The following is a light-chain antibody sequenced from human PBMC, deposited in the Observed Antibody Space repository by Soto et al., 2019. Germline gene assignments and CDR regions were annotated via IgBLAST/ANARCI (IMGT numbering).Light chain of an antibody. CDR1: QSFGGL. Sequence: EVVLTQSPVTLSLSPGERATLSCRARQSFGGLFAWYQQKPGQAPRLLIYDAYNRATGIPPRFSGSGSGTDFTLTISSLEPEDSAVYYCQQRHMWPITFGQGTRLEI. CDR2: DAY. V-gene: IGKV3-11*01. CDR3: QQRHMWPIT. J-gene: IGKJ5*01.